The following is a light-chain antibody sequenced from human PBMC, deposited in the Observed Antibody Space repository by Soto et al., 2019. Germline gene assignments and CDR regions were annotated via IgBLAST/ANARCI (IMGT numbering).Light chain of an antibody. CDR2: LSF. CDR3: MQGLHGPWT. J-gene: IGKJ1*01. CDR1: QSLLHSNGNTY. Sequence: DVVMTQSPLSLPVTPGEPASISCRSSQSLLHSNGNTYLDWYLQKPGQSPQLLIHLSFNRASGVPDRFSGSGTGTDFTLKISRVEAEDVGVYYCMQGLHGPWTFGQGTKVEIK. V-gene: IGKV2-28*01.